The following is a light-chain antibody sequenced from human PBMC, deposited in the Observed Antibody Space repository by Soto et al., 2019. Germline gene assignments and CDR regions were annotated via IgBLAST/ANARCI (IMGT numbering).Light chain of an antibody. CDR3: SSYTTSNTRQIV. J-gene: IGLJ1*01. V-gene: IGLV2-14*03. Sequence: QATLTQPASFPGFPGLSFTSSSTGTSSDAVGYNYVSWYQHHPGKAPKLMIYDVSNRPSGVSNRFSGSKSGNTASLTISGLQPEDEADYYCSSYTTSNTRQIVFGTGTKVTVL. CDR1: SSDAVGYNY. CDR2: DVS.